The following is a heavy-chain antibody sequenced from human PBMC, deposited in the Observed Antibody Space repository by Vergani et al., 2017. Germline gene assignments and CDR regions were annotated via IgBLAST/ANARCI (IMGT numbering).Heavy chain of an antibody. J-gene: IGHJ5*02. CDR3: AKDPRYSYGGFDP. Sequence: EVQLLESGGGLVQPGGSLRLSCAASGFTFRSYAMSWVRQAPGKGLEWVSAISGSGGSTYYADSVKGRFTISRDNSKNTLYRQMNSLRAEDTAVYYCAKDPRYSYGGFDPWGQGTLVTVSS. D-gene: IGHD5-18*01. CDR1: GFTFRSYA. V-gene: IGHV3-23*01. CDR2: ISGSGGST.